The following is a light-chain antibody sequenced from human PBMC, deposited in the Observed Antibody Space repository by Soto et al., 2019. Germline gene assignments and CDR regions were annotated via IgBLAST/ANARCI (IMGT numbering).Light chain of an antibody. V-gene: IGKV1-9*01. J-gene: IGKJ4*01. Sequence: DIQLTQSPSFLSASVGDRVTITCRASQGISSYLAWYQKKPGKAPKLLMYAASTLQSGVPSRFSGSGSGTEFTLTISSLQPEDFATYYCQQANSFPRTFGGGTKVDIK. CDR1: QGISSY. CDR3: QQANSFPRT. CDR2: AAS.